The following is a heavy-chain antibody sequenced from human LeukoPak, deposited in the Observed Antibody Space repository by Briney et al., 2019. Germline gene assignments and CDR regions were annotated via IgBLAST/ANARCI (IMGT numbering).Heavy chain of an antibody. Sequence: PSETLSLTCAVSGGSISSSSYYWGWIRQPPGKGLKWIGSIYYSGSTYYNPSLKSRVTISVDTSKNQFSLKLSSVTAADTAVYYCARNYGDNRGDYWGQGTLVTVSS. CDR3: ARNYGDNRGDY. V-gene: IGHV4-39*01. J-gene: IGHJ4*02. CDR2: IYYSGST. CDR1: GGSISSSSYY. D-gene: IGHD4-17*01.